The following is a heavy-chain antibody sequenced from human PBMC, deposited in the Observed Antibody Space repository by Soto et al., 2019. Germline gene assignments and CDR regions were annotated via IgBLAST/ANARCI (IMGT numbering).Heavy chain of an antibody. CDR3: ARHRFNYYDNTVYYYFDY. V-gene: IGHV1-18*04. D-gene: IGHD3-22*01. J-gene: IGHJ4*02. CDR1: GYSFTNYG. Sequence: ASVKVSCKASGYSFTNYGISWVRQAPGQGPEWMGWISGHNGDTDHPQSLQGRVTMTTDTSRNTAYMELRSLRSDDTAVYYCARHRFNYYDNTVYYYFDYWGQGTLVTVSS. CDR2: ISGHNGDT.